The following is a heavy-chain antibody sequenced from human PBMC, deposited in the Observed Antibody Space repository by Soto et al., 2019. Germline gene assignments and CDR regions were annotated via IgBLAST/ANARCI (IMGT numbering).Heavy chain of an antibody. J-gene: IGHJ4*02. CDR3: TTALRDFWSGTFYYFDY. Sequence: PGGSLRLSCAASGFTFSNAWMSWVRQAPGKGLEWVGRIKSKTDSGTTDYAAPVKGRFTISRDDSKNTLYLQMNSLKTEDTAVYYCTTALRDFWSGTFYYFDYWGQGTLVTVSS. CDR1: GFTFSNAW. V-gene: IGHV3-15*01. D-gene: IGHD3-3*01. CDR2: IKSKTDSGTT.